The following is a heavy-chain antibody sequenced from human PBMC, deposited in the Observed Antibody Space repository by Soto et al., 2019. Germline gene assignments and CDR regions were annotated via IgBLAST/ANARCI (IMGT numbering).Heavy chain of an antibody. CDR2: MNPNSGNT. CDR3: EKANRRYFDWFRFDP. J-gene: IGHJ5*02. D-gene: IGHD3-9*01. V-gene: IGHV1-8*01. Sequence: VASVKVSCKASGYTFTSYDINWVRQATGQGLEWMGWMNPNSGNTGYAQKFQGRVTMTRNTSISTAYMELSSLRSEDTAVYYCEKANRRYFDWFRFDPWGQGTLVTVSS. CDR1: GYTFTSYD.